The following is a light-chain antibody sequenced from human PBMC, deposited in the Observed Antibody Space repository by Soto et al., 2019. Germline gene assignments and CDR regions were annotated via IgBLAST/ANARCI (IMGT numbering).Light chain of an antibody. CDR1: QSVSSN. Sequence: EIAMTQSPATLSVSPGERATLSCRASQSVSSNLAWYQQKPGQAPRLLIYGASTRATGIPARFSGSGSGTEFTLTISSLQSEDFAVYYCQQYNNWPLFTFGPGTKVDIK. CDR3: QQYNNWPLFT. V-gene: IGKV3-15*01. CDR2: GAS. J-gene: IGKJ3*01.